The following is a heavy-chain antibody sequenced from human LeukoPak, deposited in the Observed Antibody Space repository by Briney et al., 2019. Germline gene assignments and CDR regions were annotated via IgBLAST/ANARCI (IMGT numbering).Heavy chain of an antibody. CDR2: IYHSGST. CDR3: ARTLVLEWLSFVY. D-gene: IGHD3-3*01. V-gene: IGHV4-38-2*01. J-gene: IGHJ4*02. CDR1: GYSISSGYY. Sequence: PSETLSLTCAVSGYSISSGYYGGWIRQPPGKGLEWIGSIYHSGSTYYNPSLKSRVTISVDTSKNQFSLKLSSVTAADTAVYYCARTLVLEWLSFVYWGQGTLVTVSS.